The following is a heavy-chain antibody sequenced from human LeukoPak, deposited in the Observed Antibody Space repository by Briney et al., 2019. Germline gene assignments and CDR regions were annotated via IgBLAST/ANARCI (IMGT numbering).Heavy chain of an antibody. CDR1: KFTFTDAW. CDR2: IKSKTDGGTT. Sequence: PGGSLRLSCAASKFTFTDAWMTWVRQAPGKGLEWVGRIKSKTDGGTTDYAAPVKGRFTIPRDDSKNTLYLQMNSLKTEDTAVYYCTTLTDIPSFDYWGQGTLVTVSS. V-gene: IGHV3-15*01. J-gene: IGHJ4*02. CDR3: TTLTDIPSFDY. D-gene: IGHD3-9*01.